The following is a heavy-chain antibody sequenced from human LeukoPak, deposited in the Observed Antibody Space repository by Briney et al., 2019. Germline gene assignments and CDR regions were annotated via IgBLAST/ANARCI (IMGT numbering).Heavy chain of an antibody. CDR1: GGFISSYY. J-gene: IGHJ4*02. CDR3: ARDDGLGGSYDY. V-gene: IGHV4-59*01. D-gene: IGHD1-26*01. CDR2: IYYSGST. Sequence: SETLSLTCTVSGGFISSYYWSWIRQPPGKGLEWIGYIYYSGSTNYSPSLKSRVTISVDTSKNQFSLKLSSVTAADTAVYYCARDDGLGGSYDYWGQGTLVTVSS.